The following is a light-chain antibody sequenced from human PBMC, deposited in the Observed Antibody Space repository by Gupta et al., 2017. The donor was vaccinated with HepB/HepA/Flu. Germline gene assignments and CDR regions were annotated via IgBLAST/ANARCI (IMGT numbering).Light chain of an antibody. Sequence: QSALTQPASVSGSPGQSITISCTGTSSDIGVYDYVSWYQQHPDRAPKLIFYDVKTRPSGVSKRFSSYTAGTTASPTINVVPAEEEAYYYYQSYTTTTNPVVFGGGTKLTV. CDR1: SSDIGVYDY. V-gene: IGLV2-14*03. CDR2: DVK. CDR3: QSYTTTTNPVV. J-gene: IGLJ2*01.